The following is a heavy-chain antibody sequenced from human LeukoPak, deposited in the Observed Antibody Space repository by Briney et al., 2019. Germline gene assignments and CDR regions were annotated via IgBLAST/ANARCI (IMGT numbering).Heavy chain of an antibody. V-gene: IGHV4-39*07. D-gene: IGHD2-21*01. Sequence: SETLSLTCTVAGDSISSGSQYWGWIRLPPGNGLEWIGSIFYSGRTYYTPSLKSRVTMSLDTSKNQFSLRLTSVTAADTAVYYCARQVAVVEPTDPNWFDSWGQGTLVTVYS. CDR3: ARQVAVVEPTDPNWFDS. CDR2: IFYSGRT. J-gene: IGHJ5*01. CDR1: GDSISSGSQY.